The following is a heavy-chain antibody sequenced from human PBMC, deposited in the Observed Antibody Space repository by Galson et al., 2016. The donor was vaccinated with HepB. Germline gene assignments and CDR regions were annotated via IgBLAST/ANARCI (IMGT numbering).Heavy chain of an antibody. J-gene: IGHJ4*02. Sequence: SLRLSCAASGFTVSSNYMSWVRQAPGKGLEWVSVISSDGRTYYADAVKGRFTISRDNSKNTVYLQMNNLRAEDTAVYYCAKNGGWYGAGYFDYWGQGTLVTVSS. CDR3: AKNGGWYGAGYFDY. D-gene: IGHD6-19*01. V-gene: IGHV3-66*01. CDR1: GFTVSSNY. CDR2: ISSDGRT.